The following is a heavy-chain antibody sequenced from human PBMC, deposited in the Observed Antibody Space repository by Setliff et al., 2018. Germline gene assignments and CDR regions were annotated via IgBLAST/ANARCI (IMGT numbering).Heavy chain of an antibody. D-gene: IGHD2-2*01. CDR2: IRWKTGSL. CDR3: VTDRERYCSRTSCYAFDN. Sequence: PGGSLRLSCAASGLNVDDYAMHWVRQAPGKGLEWVSGIRWKTGSLSYADVVKGRFTIYRDNAKNSLYLQMSSLRVEDTALYYCVTDRERYCSRTSCYAFDNWGQGTLVTVSS. J-gene: IGHJ4*02. CDR1: GLNVDDYA. V-gene: IGHV3-9*01.